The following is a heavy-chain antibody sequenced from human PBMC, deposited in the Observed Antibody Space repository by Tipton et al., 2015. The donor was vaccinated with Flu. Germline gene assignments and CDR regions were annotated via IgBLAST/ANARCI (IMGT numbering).Heavy chain of an antibody. V-gene: IGHV4-38-2*01. D-gene: IGHD6-19*01. CDR2: VFYTGSR. CDR1: GYSVSSGYY. CDR3: AAVVGNGNWLDH. Sequence: GLVKPSGTLSLTCAVSGYSVSSGYYWAWIRQPPGKGLEWIGNVFYTGSRDYNPSLRSRAMMSVDRSKNQFSLTLGSATAADTAVYYCAAVVGNGNWLDHWGQGIQVTVSS. J-gene: IGHJ5*02.